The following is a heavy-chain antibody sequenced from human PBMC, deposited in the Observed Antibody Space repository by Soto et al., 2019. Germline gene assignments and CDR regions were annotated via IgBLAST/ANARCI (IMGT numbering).Heavy chain of an antibody. CDR1: GGTFSSYS. V-gene: IGHV1-69*13. CDR3: ARGSPDYYDSSGYYLPYYFDY. J-gene: IGHJ4*02. CDR2: IIPIFGTA. Sequence: SVKVSCKASGGTFSSYSISWVLQAPGQGLEWMGGIIPIFGTANYAQKFQGRVTITADESTSTAYMELSSLRSEDTAVYYCARGSPDYYDSSGYYLPYYFDYWGQGTLVTVSS. D-gene: IGHD3-22*01.